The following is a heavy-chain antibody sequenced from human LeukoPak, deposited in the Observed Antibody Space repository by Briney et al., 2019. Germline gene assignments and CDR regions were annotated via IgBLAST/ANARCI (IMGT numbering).Heavy chain of an antibody. D-gene: IGHD4-17*01. V-gene: IGHV3-74*01. CDR3: TFSSYGDHIGVDAFDM. Sequence: GGSLRLSCAASGFTFSSYWMHWVRQAPGKGPVWVSCINANGSNTDYADSVKGRFTISRDNAKNTVYLQMNSLSAEDTAMYYCTFSSYGDHIGVDAFDMWGQGTMVTVSS. CDR2: INANGSNT. J-gene: IGHJ3*02. CDR1: GFTFSSYW.